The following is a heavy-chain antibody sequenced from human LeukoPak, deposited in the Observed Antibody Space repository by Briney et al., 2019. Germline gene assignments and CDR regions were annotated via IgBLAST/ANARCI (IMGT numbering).Heavy chain of an antibody. Sequence: PSETLSLTCTVSGGSISSYYWSWIRQPPGKGLEWIGCIYYSGYTNYKSSLKSRVTISVDTSKNQFSLKLSSVTAADTAVYYCARVATVGSFDYWGQGTLVTVSS. J-gene: IGHJ4*02. CDR2: IYYSGYT. CDR1: GGSISSYY. D-gene: IGHD4-23*01. CDR3: ARVATVGSFDY. V-gene: IGHV4-59*01.